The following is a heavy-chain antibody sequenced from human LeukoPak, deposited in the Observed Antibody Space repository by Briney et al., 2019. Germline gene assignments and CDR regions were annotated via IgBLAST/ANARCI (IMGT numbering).Heavy chain of an antibody. CDR2: LSYTGKT. Sequence: SETLSLTCVVSGASVSSSHWNWIRQLPGKGLEWIGCLSYTGKTDYNPSLTSRVTISLDTSKNQFSLKLPSVTAADTAVYYCAREVYSASWDPLDYWGQGALVTVSS. CDR1: GASVSSSH. D-gene: IGHD6-13*01. CDR3: AREVYSASWDPLDY. J-gene: IGHJ4*02. V-gene: IGHV4-59*02.